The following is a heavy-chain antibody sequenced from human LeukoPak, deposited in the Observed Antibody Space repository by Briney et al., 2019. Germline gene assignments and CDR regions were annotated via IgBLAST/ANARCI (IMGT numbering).Heavy chain of an antibody. D-gene: IGHD1-26*01. J-gene: IGHJ4*02. CDR3: ASGPWSPPRDY. Sequence: GGSLRLSCAASGFTFTDYGMHWVRQAPGKGLEWVTFISYDASSKYYADSVKGRFTISRDNSKYTLYLQMNSLRVEDTGVYYCASGPWSPPRDYWGRGILVIVSS. CDR1: GFTFTDYG. V-gene: IGHV3-30*02. CDR2: ISYDASSK.